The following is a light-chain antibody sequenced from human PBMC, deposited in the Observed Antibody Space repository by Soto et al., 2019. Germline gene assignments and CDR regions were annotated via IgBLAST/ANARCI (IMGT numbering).Light chain of an antibody. J-gene: IGLJ1*01. V-gene: IGLV2-8*02. CDR1: SSDVGGYNY. CDR3: TSYAGGNNV. CDR2: EVN. Sequence: QLVLTQPPSASRSPGQSVTISCTGTSSDVGGYNYVSWYQQYPGKVPKLMVYEVNKRPSGVPDRFSGSKSGNTASLTVSGLQADDEADYYCTSYAGGNNVFGTGTKLTVL.